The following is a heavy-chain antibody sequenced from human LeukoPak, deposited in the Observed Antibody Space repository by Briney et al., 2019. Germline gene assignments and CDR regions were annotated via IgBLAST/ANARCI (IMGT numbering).Heavy chain of an antibody. V-gene: IGHV3-66*01. CDR3: ARDRGRRRMITFGDAFDI. CDR1: GFTASSTY. J-gene: IGHJ3*02. Sequence: GGSLRLSCAASGFTASSTYMSWVRHAPGKRLEWVSVIYIGGSTYYAGSVKGRFTISRDNSKNTLYLQMNSLRAEDTAVYYCARDRGRRRMITFGDAFDIWGQGTMVTVSS. D-gene: IGHD3-16*01. CDR2: IYIGGST.